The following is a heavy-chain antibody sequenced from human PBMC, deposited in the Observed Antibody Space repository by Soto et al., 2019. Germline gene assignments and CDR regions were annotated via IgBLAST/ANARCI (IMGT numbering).Heavy chain of an antibody. Sequence: QVQLVQSGAEVKKPGASVKVSCKASGYTFTSYGISWVRQAPGQGLEWMGWISAYNGNTKYTQKLQGRVTMATDTSTSTGYMELRSLRSDDTAVYYCARDLAVGLVDYWGQGTLVTVSS. CDR2: ISAYNGNT. V-gene: IGHV1-18*01. J-gene: IGHJ4*02. D-gene: IGHD6-19*01. CDR1: GYTFTSYG. CDR3: ARDLAVGLVDY.